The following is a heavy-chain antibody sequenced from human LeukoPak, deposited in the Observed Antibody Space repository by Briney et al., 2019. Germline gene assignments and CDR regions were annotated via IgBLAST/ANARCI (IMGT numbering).Heavy chain of an antibody. CDR3: ARDRRMATPGYFDY. D-gene: IGHD5-12*01. Sequence: GGSLRLSCAASGFTFSSYAMHWVRQAPGKGLEWVAVISYDGSNKYYADSVKGRFTISRDNSKNTLYLQMNSLRAEDTAVYYCARDRRMATPGYFDYWGQGTLVTVSS. J-gene: IGHJ4*02. CDR2: ISYDGSNK. V-gene: IGHV3-30-3*01. CDR1: GFTFSSYA.